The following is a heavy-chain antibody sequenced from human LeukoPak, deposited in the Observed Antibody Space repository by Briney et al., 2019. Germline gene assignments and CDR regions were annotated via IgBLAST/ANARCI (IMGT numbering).Heavy chain of an antibody. CDR2: INWNGGST. J-gene: IGHJ3*02. D-gene: IGHD3-22*01. CDR3: ARGSVDSGYYYGSAFDI. CDR1: GFTFSGSA. Sequence: PGGSLRLSCAASGFTFSGSALHWVRQAPGKGLEWVSGINWNGGSTGYADSVKGRFTISRDNAKNSLYLQMNSLRAEDTALYYCARGSVDSGYYYGSAFDIWGQGTMVTVSS. V-gene: IGHV3-20*04.